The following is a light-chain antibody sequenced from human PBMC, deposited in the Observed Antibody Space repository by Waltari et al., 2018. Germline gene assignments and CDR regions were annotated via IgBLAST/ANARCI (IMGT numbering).Light chain of an antibody. CDR1: SSDVGGYDF. V-gene: IGLV2-14*01. CDR3: SSYTTSGTLV. Sequence: QSAPTQPASVSGSPGQSITISCTGTSSDVGGYDFVSWHQQYPGKAPKVMFYGVNNRPSWVSSRFSVSKSGSTASLIISGLQADDEADYYCSSYTTSGTLVFGTGTKVTVL. CDR2: GVN. J-gene: IGLJ1*01.